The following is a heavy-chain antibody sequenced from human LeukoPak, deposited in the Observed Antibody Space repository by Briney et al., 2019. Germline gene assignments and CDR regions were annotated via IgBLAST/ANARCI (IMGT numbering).Heavy chain of an antibody. J-gene: IGHJ3*02. V-gene: IGHV3-21*01. D-gene: IGHD6-13*01. CDR2: ISSSSSYI. Sequence: GGSLRLSCAASGFTFSSYSMNWVRQAPGKGLEWDSSISSSSSYIYYADSVKGRFTISRDNAKNSLYLQMNSLRAEDTAVYYCARDWDGYSSSWFAFDIWGQGTMVTVSS. CDR3: ARDWDGYSSSWFAFDI. CDR1: GFTFSSYS.